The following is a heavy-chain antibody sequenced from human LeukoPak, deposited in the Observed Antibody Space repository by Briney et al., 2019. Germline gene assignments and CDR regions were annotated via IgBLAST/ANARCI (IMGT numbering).Heavy chain of an antibody. CDR1: GGSFSGYY. CDR2: INHSGST. D-gene: IGHD6-13*01. CDR3: ARAAGIAAAGPYMDYFDY. Sequence: PSETLSLTCAVYGGSFSGYYWSWIRQPPGKGLEWIGEINHSGSTNYNPSLKSRVTISVDTSKNQFSLKLSSVTAADTAVYYCARAAGIAAAGPYMDYFDYWGQETLVTVSS. V-gene: IGHV4-34*01. J-gene: IGHJ4*02.